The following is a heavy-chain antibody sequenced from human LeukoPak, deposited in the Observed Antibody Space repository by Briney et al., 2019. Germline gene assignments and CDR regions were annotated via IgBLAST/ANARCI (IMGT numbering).Heavy chain of an antibody. J-gene: IGHJ4*02. CDR3: ARFRGFWSGYRFDY. CDR2: IYYSGST. Sequence: SETLSLTCTVSGGSISSYYWSWIRQPPGKGLEWIGYIYYSGSTNYNPSLKSRVTISVDTSKNQFSLKLSSVTAADTAVYYCARFRGFWSGYRFDYWGQGTLVTVPS. CDR1: GGSISSYY. V-gene: IGHV4-59*08. D-gene: IGHD3-3*01.